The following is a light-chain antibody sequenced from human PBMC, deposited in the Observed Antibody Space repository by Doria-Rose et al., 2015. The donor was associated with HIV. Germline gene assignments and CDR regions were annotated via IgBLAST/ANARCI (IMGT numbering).Light chain of an antibody. J-gene: IGKJ1*01. V-gene: IGKV3-20*01. CDR1: QSFSSTY. CDR3: HQYGTSWT. CDR2: DGS. Sequence: EIVLTRSSGTLSLSPGERATLSCRASQSFSSTYLAWYQQKPGQAPSLLIYDGSTRSTGIPDRFSASGSGTDFTLTTNRLEPEDFALYYCHQYGTSWTFGQGTKVEI.